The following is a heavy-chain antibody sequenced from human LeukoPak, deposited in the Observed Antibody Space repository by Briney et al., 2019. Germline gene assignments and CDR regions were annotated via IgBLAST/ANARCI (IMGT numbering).Heavy chain of an antibody. Sequence: GASVKVSCKVSGYTLTELSMHWVRQAPGKGLEWMGGFDPEDGETIYAQKFQGRVTMTEDTSTDTAYMELSSLRSEDTAVYYCATVPPYYGSGTAFDYWGQGTLVTVSS. CDR2: FDPEDGET. D-gene: IGHD3-10*01. J-gene: IGHJ4*02. CDR3: ATVPPYYGSGTAFDY. V-gene: IGHV1-24*01. CDR1: GYTLTELS.